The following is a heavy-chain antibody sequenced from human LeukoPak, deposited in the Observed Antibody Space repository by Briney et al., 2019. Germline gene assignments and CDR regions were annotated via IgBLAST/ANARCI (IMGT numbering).Heavy chain of an antibody. J-gene: IGHJ4*02. CDR1: GGSISSSSYY. V-gene: IGHV4-39*01. CDR2: INYSGST. CDR3: ARYVVYGSGFYYFDY. Sequence: SETLSLICTVSGGSISSSSYYWSWIRQPPGKGLEWIATINYSGSTYYNPSLKSRVTISVDTSKNQFSLKLSSVTAADTTVYYCARYVVYGSGFYYFDYWGQGTLVTVSS. D-gene: IGHD3-10*01.